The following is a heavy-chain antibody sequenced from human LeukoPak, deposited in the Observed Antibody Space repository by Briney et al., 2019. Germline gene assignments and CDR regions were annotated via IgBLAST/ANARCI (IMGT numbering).Heavy chain of an antibody. CDR2: INHSGST. D-gene: IGHD1-26*01. CDR3: ARSRAGGAVH. V-gene: IGHV4-34*01. CDR1: SGSYSGNY. J-gene: IGHJ4*02. Sequence: SETLSLTCVVSSGSYSGNYWNWIRQSPGKGLEWVGEINHSGSTNYNPSLKSRVTISLDTSKKQSSLKLNSVTAAGTAVYYCARSRAGGAVHWGQGTLVTVSS.